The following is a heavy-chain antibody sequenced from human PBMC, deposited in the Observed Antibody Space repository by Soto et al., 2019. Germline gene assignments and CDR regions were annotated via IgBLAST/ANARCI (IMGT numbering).Heavy chain of an antibody. J-gene: IGHJ4*02. V-gene: IGHV4-34*01. D-gene: IGHD3-10*01. CDR1: GGSFSGYY. Sequence: SETLSLTCAVYGGSFSGYYWSWIRQPPGKGLEWIGEINHSGSTNYNPSLKSRVTISVDTSKNQFSLKLSSVTAADTAVYYCARVDGSGRYSGFDYWGQGTLVTVSS. CDR3: ARVDGSGRYSGFDY. CDR2: INHSGST.